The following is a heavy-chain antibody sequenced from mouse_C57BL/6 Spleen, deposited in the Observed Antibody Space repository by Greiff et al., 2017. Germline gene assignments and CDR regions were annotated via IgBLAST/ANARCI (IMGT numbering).Heavy chain of an antibody. V-gene: IGHV1-52*01. CDR2: IDPSDSET. Sequence: VQLQQPGAELVRPGSSVKLSCKASGYTFTSYWMHWVKQRPIQGLEWIGNIDPSDSETHYNQKFKDKATLTVDKSSSTAYMQLSSLTSEDSAVYYCARYGGYAMDYWGQGTSVTVSS. D-gene: IGHD1-1*02. CDR3: ARYGGYAMDY. J-gene: IGHJ4*01. CDR1: GYTFTSYW.